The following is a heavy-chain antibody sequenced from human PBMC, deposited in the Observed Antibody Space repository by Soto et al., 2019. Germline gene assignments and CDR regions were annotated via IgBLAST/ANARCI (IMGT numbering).Heavy chain of an antibody. V-gene: IGHV3-33*01. D-gene: IGHD2-15*01. J-gene: IGHJ5*02. CDR3: ARDLLGYCSGGSCYGTNWFDP. Sequence: GGSLRLSCAASGFTFSSYGMHWVRQAPGKGLEWVAVIWYDGSNKYYADSVKGRFTISRDNSKNTLYLQMNSLRAEDTAVYYCARDLLGYCSGGSCYGTNWFDPWGQGTLVTVSS. CDR1: GFTFSSYG. CDR2: IWYDGSNK.